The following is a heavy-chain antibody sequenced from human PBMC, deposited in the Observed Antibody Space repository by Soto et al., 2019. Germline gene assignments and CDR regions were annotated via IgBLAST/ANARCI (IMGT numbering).Heavy chain of an antibody. D-gene: IGHD3-16*01. V-gene: IGHV1-69*13. CDR1: GGTFSSYR. Sequence: ASVKVSCKASGGTFSSYRINWVRQAPGQGLEWVGGIVPIYRTADYAQKFQGRVTITADESARTSYMELRSLKSQDTAVYYCARMETFGSLNWFDPWGQGTLVTVSS. J-gene: IGHJ5*02. CDR3: ARMETFGSLNWFDP. CDR2: IVPIYRTA.